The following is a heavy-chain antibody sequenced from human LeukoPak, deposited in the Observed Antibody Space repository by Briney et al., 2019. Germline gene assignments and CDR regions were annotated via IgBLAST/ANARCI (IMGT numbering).Heavy chain of an antibody. J-gene: IGHJ5*02. Sequence: GGSLRLSCVSSGFTFNRVFMSWVGQAPEKGLGWISAIGCRGDNTWYAVCVKGRFTISRENCKNTLYLQMYSLRAEDTAMYYCAKDLWPSETVIAPSRLPASWGQGTLVTVSS. CDR2: IGCRGDNT. D-gene: IGHD2-21*01. CDR3: AKDLWPSETVIAPSRLPAS. V-gene: IGHV3-23*01. CDR1: GFTFNRVF.